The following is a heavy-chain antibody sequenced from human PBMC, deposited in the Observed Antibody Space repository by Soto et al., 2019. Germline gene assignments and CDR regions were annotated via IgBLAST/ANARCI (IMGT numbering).Heavy chain of an antibody. CDR3: ATGTGWYDAFDI. J-gene: IGHJ3*02. CDR2: FDPEDGET. Sequence: ASVKVSCKVSGYTLTELSMHWLRQAPGKGLEWMGGFDPEDGETIYAQKFQGRVTMTEDTSTDTAYMELSSLRSEDTAVYYCATGTGWYDAFDIWGQGTMVTVSS. D-gene: IGHD6-19*01. CDR1: GYTLTELS. V-gene: IGHV1-24*01.